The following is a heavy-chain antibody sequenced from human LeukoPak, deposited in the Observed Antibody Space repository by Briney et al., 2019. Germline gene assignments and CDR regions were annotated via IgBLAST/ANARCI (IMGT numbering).Heavy chain of an antibody. Sequence: PGGSLRLSCAAPGFTVSSNYMSWVRQAPGKGLEWVSVIYSGGSTYYADSVKGRFTISRDNSKNTLYLQMNSLRAEDTAVYYCARGRFGDYYFDYWGQGTLVTVSS. CDR1: GFTVSSNY. J-gene: IGHJ4*02. CDR3: ARGRFGDYYFDY. V-gene: IGHV3-66*01. CDR2: IYSGGST. D-gene: IGHD3-10*01.